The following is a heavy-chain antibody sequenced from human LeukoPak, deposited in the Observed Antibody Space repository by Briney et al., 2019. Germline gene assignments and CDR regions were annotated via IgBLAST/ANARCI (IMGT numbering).Heavy chain of an antibody. Sequence: PGGSLRLSCAASGFTFSKYATHWVRQAPGKGLEWVAVLSDDGNNKHYADSVKDRFTISRDNSQNTLHLQMNTLRVDDTAVYYCAGPRNYSPFDYWGQGILVTVSS. V-gene: IGHV3-30*04. D-gene: IGHD5-18*01. J-gene: IGHJ4*02. CDR3: AGPRNYSPFDY. CDR2: LSDDGNNK. CDR1: GFTFSKYA.